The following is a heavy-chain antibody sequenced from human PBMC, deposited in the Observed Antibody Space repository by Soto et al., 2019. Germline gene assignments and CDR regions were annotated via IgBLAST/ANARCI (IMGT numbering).Heavy chain of an antibody. CDR1: GGSISSSSYY. J-gene: IGHJ6*02. CDR3: ARLCVYYGSGRGGMDV. V-gene: IGHV4-39*01. Sequence: QLQLQESGPGLVKPSETLSLTCTVSGGSISSSSYYWGWIRQPPGKGLAWIGSTYYSGSTYYNPYLKSRVTRTLDTAKNQSSLKLSSVTAADAAVYYCARLCVYYGSGRGGMDVWGQGTTVTVSS. CDR2: TYYSGST. D-gene: IGHD3-10*01.